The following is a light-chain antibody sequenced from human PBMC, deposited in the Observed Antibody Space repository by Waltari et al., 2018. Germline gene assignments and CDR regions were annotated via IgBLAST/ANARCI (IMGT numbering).Light chain of an antibody. V-gene: IGLV2-14*01. CDR1: SSDVGGYNY. J-gene: IGLJ1*01. CDR2: EVS. CDR3: SSYTSSSTQV. Sequence: QSALTQPASVSGSPGQSITISCTGTSSDVGGYNYVPWYQQHPGKAPKLMIYEVSNRPSGVSTRFSGSKSGNTASLTISGLQAEDEADYYCSSYTSSSTQVFGTGTKVTVL.